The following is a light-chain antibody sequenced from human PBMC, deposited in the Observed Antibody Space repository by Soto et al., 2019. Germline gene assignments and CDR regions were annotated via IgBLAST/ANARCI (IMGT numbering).Light chain of an antibody. J-gene: IGKJ1*01. CDR3: REYKYSKK. Sequence: EIVMTQSPAPPSVSPGERDTLSCRASQSVSSKLAWYQQKPGQAPRLLIYGASTRATGIPARFSGSGSETEFTLTISSLQSEDFAVYYCREYKYSKKFGQGTKVDIK. CDR1: QSVSSK. CDR2: GAS. V-gene: IGKV3-15*01.